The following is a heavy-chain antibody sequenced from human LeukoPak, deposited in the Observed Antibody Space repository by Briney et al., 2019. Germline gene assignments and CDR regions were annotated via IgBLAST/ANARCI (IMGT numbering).Heavy chain of an antibody. Sequence: GGSLRLSCAASGFTFSSYSMNWVRQAPGKGLEWVSSISSSSSYIYYADSVKGRFTISRDNAKNSLYLQMNSLRAEDTAVYYCARAGIDSSGYYHDAFDIWGQGTMVTVSS. CDR1: GFTFSSYS. CDR3: ARAGIDSSGYYHDAFDI. D-gene: IGHD3-22*01. CDR2: ISSSSSYI. V-gene: IGHV3-21*01. J-gene: IGHJ3*02.